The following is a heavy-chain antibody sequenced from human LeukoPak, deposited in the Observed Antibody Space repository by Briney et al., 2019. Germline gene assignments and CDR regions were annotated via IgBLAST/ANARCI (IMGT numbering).Heavy chain of an antibody. V-gene: IGHV4-38-2*02. D-gene: IGHD3-10*01. CDR1: AYSISSDYY. J-gene: IGHJ5*02. Sequence: SETLSLTCAVSAYSISSDYYWGWIRQPPGKGLEWIGTIYHSGTTYYNPSLKSRVTISVDTSKNQFSLKLSSVTAADTAVYYCARESVSSGTNWFDPWDQGTLVTVSS. CDR3: ARESVSSGTNWFDP. CDR2: IYHSGTT.